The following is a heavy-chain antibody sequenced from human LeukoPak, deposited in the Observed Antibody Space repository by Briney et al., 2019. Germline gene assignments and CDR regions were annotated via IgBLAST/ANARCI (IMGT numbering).Heavy chain of an antibody. Sequence: GGSLRLSCAAYRFILRNYAMSWVRQAPGKGPEWVSGISGGGGGTYYADSVKGRFTISRANSKNTLYLQTNSLRVDDTAVYYCAKSDDYINYRKFHDWGQGTLVTLSS. V-gene: IGHV3-23*01. CDR2: ISGGGGGT. J-gene: IGHJ4*02. CDR3: AKSDDYINYRKFHD. CDR1: RFILRNYA. D-gene: IGHD4-11*01.